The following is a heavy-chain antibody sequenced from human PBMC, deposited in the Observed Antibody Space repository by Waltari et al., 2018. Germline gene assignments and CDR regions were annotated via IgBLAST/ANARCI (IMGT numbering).Heavy chain of an antibody. J-gene: IGHJ4*02. V-gene: IGHV1-69-2*01. CDR1: GHVFSDYY. CDR2: IDPKDGKT. CDR3: ATESDF. Sequence: EVHLQQPGAEVKKPGATVKISCKASGHVFSDYYIHWVRQVPGKGLEWMGGIDPKDGKTKFAEKFQVRFTITADTSTDTAYMEVASLRSDDTAVYYCATESDFWGQGTLVTVSS.